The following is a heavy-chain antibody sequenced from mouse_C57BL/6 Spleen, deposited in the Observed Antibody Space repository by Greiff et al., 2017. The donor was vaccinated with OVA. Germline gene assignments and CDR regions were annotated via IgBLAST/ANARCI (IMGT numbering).Heavy chain of an antibody. J-gene: IGHJ4*01. V-gene: IGHV5-9-1*02. Sequence: EVQVVESGEGLVKPGGSLKLSCAASGFTFSSYAMSWVRQTPEKRLEWVAYISSGGDYIYYADTVKGRFTISRDNARNTLYLQMSSLKSEDTAMYYCTRDRGMVTTGAMDYWGQGTSVTVSS. D-gene: IGHD2-2*01. CDR1: GFTFSSYA. CDR2: ISSGGDYI. CDR3: TRDRGMVTTGAMDY.